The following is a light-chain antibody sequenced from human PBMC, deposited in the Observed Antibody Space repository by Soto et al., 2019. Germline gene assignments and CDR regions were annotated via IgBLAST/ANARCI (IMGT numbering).Light chain of an antibody. V-gene: IGLV1-47*01. Sequence: QSVLTQPPSGSGTPGQRVTISFSGSSSNIGSNYVYWYQQLPGTAPKLLIYRNNQRPSGVPDRFSGSKSGTSASLAISGLRSEDEADYYCAAWDDSLSGLWVFGGGTKLTVL. J-gene: IGLJ3*02. CDR3: AAWDDSLSGLWV. CDR2: RNN. CDR1: SSNIGSNY.